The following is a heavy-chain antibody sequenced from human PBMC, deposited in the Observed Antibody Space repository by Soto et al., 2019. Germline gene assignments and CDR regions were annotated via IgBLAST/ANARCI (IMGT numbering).Heavy chain of an antibody. D-gene: IGHD4-17*01. V-gene: IGHV3-30*03. CDR3: ARGGVTTRMWAADY. CDR2: ISYNGNTA. CDR1: GFTFSNYG. Sequence: QVQLVESGGDVVQPGRSLRLSCVASGFTFSNYGMNWVRQAPGKGLEWVAIISYNGNTAYYADSVQGRFTFSRYNSKITLYLQLNSLMPEDTAVYFCARGGVTTRMWAADYWGQGTLVTVSS. J-gene: IGHJ4*02.